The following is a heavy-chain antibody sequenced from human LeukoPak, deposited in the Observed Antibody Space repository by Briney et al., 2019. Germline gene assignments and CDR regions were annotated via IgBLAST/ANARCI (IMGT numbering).Heavy chain of an antibody. CDR2: ISYDGSNK. V-gene: IGHV3-30*03. CDR1: GFTFSSYG. D-gene: IGHD5-18*01. Sequence: GRSLRLSCAASGFTFSSYGMHWVRQAPGKGLEGVAVISYDGSNKYYADSVKGRFTISRDNSKNTLYLQMNSLRAEDTAVYYCASGVIQLWFDYWGQGTLVTVSS. CDR3: ASGVIQLWFDY. J-gene: IGHJ5*01.